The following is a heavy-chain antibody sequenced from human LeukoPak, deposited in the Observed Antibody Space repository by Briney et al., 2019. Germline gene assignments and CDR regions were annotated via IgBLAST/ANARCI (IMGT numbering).Heavy chain of an antibody. D-gene: IGHD5-18*01. CDR3: ARDGYTNSEIGY. CDR2: TYYRSKWYY. J-gene: IGHJ4*02. V-gene: IGHV6-1*01. Sequence: SQTLSLTCAISGDSVSTNSAAWNWIRQSPSRGLEWLGRTYYRSKWYYAYAVSVKGRITINPDTSKNQFSLQLDSVTPEDTAVYYCARDGYTNSEIGYWGQGTVVPVTA. CDR1: GDSVSTNSAA.